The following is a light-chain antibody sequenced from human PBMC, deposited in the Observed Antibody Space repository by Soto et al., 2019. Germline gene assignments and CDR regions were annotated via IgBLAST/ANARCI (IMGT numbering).Light chain of an antibody. CDR2: KAS. Sequence: DIQMTQSPSTLSASLGDRVTITCRASQSISNWLAWHQQKPGKAPKLLIYKASTLESGVPSRFSGSGYGTEFTLTISSLQPDDFATYYCQQYNSYRAFGQGTKVDIK. CDR3: QQYNSYRA. CDR1: QSISNW. J-gene: IGKJ1*01. V-gene: IGKV1-5*03.